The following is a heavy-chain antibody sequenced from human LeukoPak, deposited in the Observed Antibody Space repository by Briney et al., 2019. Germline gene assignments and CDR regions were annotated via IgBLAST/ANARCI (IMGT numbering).Heavy chain of an antibody. CDR3: ARVRIVGSTYDAFDI. D-gene: IGHD1-26*01. V-gene: IGHV3-30-3*01. Sequence: RRSLRLSCAASGFTFSTYAMHWVRQAPGKGLEWVAVISYDGTTKYHADSVKGRFTISRDNSKNTLYLQMNTLRAEDTAVYYCARVRIVGSTYDAFDIWGQGTMVTVSS. CDR1: GFTFSTYA. CDR2: ISYDGTTK. J-gene: IGHJ3*02.